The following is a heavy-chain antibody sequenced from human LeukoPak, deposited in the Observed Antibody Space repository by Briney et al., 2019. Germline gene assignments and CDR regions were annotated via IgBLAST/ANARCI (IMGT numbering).Heavy chain of an antibody. V-gene: IGHV3-9*01. CDR1: GFTFDDYA. D-gene: IGHD1-26*01. CDR2: ISWNSGTI. J-gene: IGHJ3*01. CDR3: AKDRGSGSYSTLGASDV. Sequence: PGRSLRLSCAASGFTFDDYAMHWVRQAPGKGLEWVSGISWNSGTIGYADSVKGRFTISRDNAKNSLYLQMNSLRAEDTALYYCAKDRGSGSYSTLGASDVWGRGTMVTVSS.